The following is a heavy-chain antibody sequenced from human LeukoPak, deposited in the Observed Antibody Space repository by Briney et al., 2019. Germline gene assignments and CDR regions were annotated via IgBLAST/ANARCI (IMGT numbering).Heavy chain of an antibody. V-gene: IGHV4-34*01. J-gene: IGHJ5*02. CDR3: ARASPLGLNWFDP. Sequence: SETLSLTCAVYGGSFSGYYWSWLRQPPGKGLEWIGEINHSGSTNYNPSLKSRVTMSVDTSKNQFSLKLSSVTAADTAVYYCARASPLGLNWFDPWGQGTLVTVSS. CDR1: GGSFSGYY. D-gene: IGHD3/OR15-3a*01. CDR2: INHSGST.